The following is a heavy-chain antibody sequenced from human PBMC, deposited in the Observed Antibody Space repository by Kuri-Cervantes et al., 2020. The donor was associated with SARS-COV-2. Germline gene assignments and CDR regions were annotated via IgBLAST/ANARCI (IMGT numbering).Heavy chain of an antibody. D-gene: IGHD6-19*01. V-gene: IGHV3-48*01. CDR2: ISSSSSTI. J-gene: IGHJ4*02. CDR1: GFTFSSYS. Sequence: GESLKISCAASGFTFSSYSMNWVRQAPGKGLEWVSYISSSSSTIYYADSVKGRFTISRDNAKNSLYLQMNSLRAEDTAVYYCAKDGSSGWEDFDYWGQGTLVTVSS. CDR3: AKDGSSGWEDFDY.